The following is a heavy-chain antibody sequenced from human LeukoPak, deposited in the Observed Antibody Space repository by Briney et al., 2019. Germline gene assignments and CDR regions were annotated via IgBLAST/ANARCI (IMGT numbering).Heavy chain of an antibody. J-gene: IGHJ4*02. CDR1: GYTFTGQY. V-gene: IGHV1-2*02. D-gene: IGHD3-10*01. CDR3: AREYGSGSYTGIDY. Sequence: ASVKVSCKTSGYTFTGQYLHWVRQAPGQGLEWMGWINPNSGGTKSAQKFQGRVIMTRDTSISTAYMELRSLRSDDTAVYYCAREYGSGSYTGIDYWGQGTLVTVSS. CDR2: INPNSGGT.